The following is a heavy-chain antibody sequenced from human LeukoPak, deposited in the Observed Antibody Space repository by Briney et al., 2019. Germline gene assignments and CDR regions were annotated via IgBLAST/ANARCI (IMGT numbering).Heavy chain of an antibody. Sequence: PGGSLRLSCAPCGFTFSTYAMNWVRQAPGKGLEWVSAISDSGSRTYYADSVRGRFTTSRDSSKNTLYLQMNSMRAEDTAVYYCAKRGNYYSFDNWGQGTLVTVSS. CDR3: AKRGNYYSFDN. D-gene: IGHD1-26*01. CDR1: GFTFSTYA. J-gene: IGHJ4*02. V-gene: IGHV3-23*01. CDR2: ISDSGSRT.